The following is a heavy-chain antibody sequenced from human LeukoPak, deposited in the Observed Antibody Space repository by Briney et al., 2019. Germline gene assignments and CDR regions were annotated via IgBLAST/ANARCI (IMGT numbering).Heavy chain of an antibody. J-gene: IGHJ4*02. Sequence: PGGSLRLSCAASGFMFSTYWMSWVRQAPGRGLEGVAKMNQDGSEKYYVDSVKGRFTISRDNAKNSLFLQMHSLRAEDTAVYYCARDPPGTAVAGYDYWGQGTLVTVSS. CDR1: GFMFSTYW. CDR2: MNQDGSEK. D-gene: IGHD6-19*01. V-gene: IGHV3-7*01. CDR3: ARDPPGTAVAGYDY.